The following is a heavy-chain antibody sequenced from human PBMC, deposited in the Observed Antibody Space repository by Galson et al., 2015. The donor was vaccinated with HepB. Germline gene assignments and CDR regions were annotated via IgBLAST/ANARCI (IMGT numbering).Heavy chain of an antibody. CDR1: GFTFSSYA. V-gene: IGHV3-23*01. D-gene: IGHD3-10*01. J-gene: IGHJ4*02. CDR3: AKGSLFMVRGSTYHY. CDR2: ISGSGGST. Sequence: SLRLSCAASGFTFSSYAMSWVRQAPGKGLEWVSAISGSGGSTYYADSVKGRFTISRDNSKNTLYLQMNSLRAEDTAVYYCAKGSLFMVRGSTYHYWGQGTLVTVSS.